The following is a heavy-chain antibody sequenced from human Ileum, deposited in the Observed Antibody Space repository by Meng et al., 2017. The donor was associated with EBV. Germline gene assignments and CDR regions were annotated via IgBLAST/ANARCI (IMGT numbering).Heavy chain of an antibody. CDR1: GFIFSINA. J-gene: IGHJ4*02. V-gene: IGHV3-30*14. D-gene: IGHD1-26*01. CDR3: VRESDDGGSYYAY. CDR2: MSKDGNNK. Sequence: VYSGGCVVNAGMSQQLSCIASGFIFSINAIHWGLQSPGKGLEWVAGMSKDGNNKEYADSVEGRFTISRDNSKNEVYLQMNSLRGEDTALYYCVRESDDGGSYYAYWGQGTLVTVSS.